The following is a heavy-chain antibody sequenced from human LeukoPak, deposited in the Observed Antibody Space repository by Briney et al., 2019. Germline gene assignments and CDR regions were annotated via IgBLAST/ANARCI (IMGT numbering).Heavy chain of an antibody. CDR3: ASSGNYYPYLLDY. Sequence: GGSLRLSCAASEFIVSSNYMSWVRQAPGKGLEWVSVLYSGGSTYYADSVKGRFTISRDNSKNTLYLQMNSLRAEDTAVYYCASSGNYYPYLLDYWGQGTLVTVSS. CDR2: LYSGGST. J-gene: IGHJ4*02. V-gene: IGHV3-53*01. D-gene: IGHD1-26*01. CDR1: EFIVSSNY.